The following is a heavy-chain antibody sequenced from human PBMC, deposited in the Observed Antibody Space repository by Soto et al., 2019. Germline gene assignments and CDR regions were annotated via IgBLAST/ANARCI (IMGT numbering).Heavy chain of an antibody. D-gene: IGHD6-13*01. CDR2: IYYSGST. J-gene: IGHJ5*02. V-gene: IGHV4-61*01. Sequence: QVQLQESGPGLVKPSETLSLTCTVSGGSVSSGSYYWSWIRQPPGKGLEWIAYIYYSGSTNYNPSLKSRVTISVDTSKNQFSLKLSSVTAADTAVYYCARDRITAAGTVWFDPWGQGTLVTVSS. CDR1: GGSVSSGSYY. CDR3: ARDRITAAGTVWFDP.